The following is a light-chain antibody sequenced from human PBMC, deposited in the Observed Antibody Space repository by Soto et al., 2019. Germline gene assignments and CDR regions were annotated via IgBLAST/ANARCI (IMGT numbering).Light chain of an antibody. CDR2: EVS. CDR3: SSHAGSNNLV. CDR1: SSDVGGYNY. J-gene: IGLJ3*02. V-gene: IGLV2-14*01. Sequence: QSALTQPASVSGSPRQSITISCTGTSSDVGGYNYVSWYQQHPGEAPKLMIYEVSNRPSGVSNRFSGSKSGNTASLTISGLQAEDEADYYCSSHAGSNNLVFGGGTKLTVL.